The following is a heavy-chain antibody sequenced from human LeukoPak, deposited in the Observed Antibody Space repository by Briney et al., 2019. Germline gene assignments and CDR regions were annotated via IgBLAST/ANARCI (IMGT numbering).Heavy chain of an antibody. CDR1: GGSISSYY. V-gene: IGHV4-59*08. D-gene: IGHD1-14*01. Sequence: SETLSLTCTVSGGSISSYYWSWIRQPPGKGLEWIGYIYYGGSTNYNPSLKSRVTISVDTSKNQFSLKLSSVTAADTAVYYCARLSTEYFDYWGQGTLVTVSS. J-gene: IGHJ4*02. CDR2: IYYGGST. CDR3: ARLSTEYFDY.